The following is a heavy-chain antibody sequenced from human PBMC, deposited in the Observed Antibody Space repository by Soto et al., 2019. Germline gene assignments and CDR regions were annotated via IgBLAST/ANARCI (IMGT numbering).Heavy chain of an antibody. J-gene: IGHJ6*02. D-gene: IGHD3-22*01. V-gene: IGHV3-43*01. CDR3: AKDTQDYYDSSGYLSWSYGMDV. CDR2: ISWDGGST. Sequence: PGGSLRLSCAASGFTFDDYTMHWVRQAPGKGLERVSLISWDGGSTYYADSVKGRFTISRDNSKNSLYLQMNSLRTEDTALYYCAKDTQDYYDSSGYLSWSYGMDVWGQGTTVTVSS. CDR1: GFTFDDYT.